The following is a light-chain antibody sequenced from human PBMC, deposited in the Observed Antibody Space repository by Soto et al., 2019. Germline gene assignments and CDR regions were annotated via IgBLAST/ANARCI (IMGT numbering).Light chain of an antibody. J-gene: IGLJ3*02. CDR2: DVS. CDR1: SSDVGGYNY. V-gene: IGLV2-14*01. CDR3: SSYTSSSTWV. Sequence: QSALTQPASGSGSPGQSIAISCTGTSSDVGGYNYVSWYQQHPGKTPNLMIYDVSNRPSGVSNRFSGSKSGNTASLTISGLQAEDEADYYCSSYTSSSTWVFGGGTKLTVL.